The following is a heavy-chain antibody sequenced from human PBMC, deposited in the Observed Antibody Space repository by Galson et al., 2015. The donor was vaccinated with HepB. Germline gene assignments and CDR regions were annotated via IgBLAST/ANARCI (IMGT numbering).Heavy chain of an antibody. CDR2: INSDGSST. CDR1: GFTFSSYW. J-gene: IGHJ3*02. Sequence: SLRLSCAASGFTFSSYWMHWVRQAPGKGLVWVSRINSDGSSTSYADSVKGRFTISRDNAKNTLYLQMNSLRAEDTAVYYCARGGYYDSSGYYWGNAFDIWGQGTMVTVSS. D-gene: IGHD3-22*01. CDR3: ARGGYYDSSGYYWGNAFDI. V-gene: IGHV3-74*01.